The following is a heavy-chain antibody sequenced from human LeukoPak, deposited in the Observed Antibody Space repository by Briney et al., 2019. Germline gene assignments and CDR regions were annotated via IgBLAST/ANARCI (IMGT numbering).Heavy chain of an antibody. CDR1: GGSFSGYY. D-gene: IGHD3-22*01. V-gene: IGHV4-34*01. Sequence: SETLSLTCAVYGGSFSGYYWSWIRQPPGKGLEWIGEINHSGSTNYNPSLKSRVTISVDTSKNQFSLKLNSVTAADTAVYYCARAAKKRITMIVVVIGAFDIWGQGTMVTVSS. J-gene: IGHJ3*02. CDR3: ARAAKKRITMIVVVIGAFDI. CDR2: INHSGST.